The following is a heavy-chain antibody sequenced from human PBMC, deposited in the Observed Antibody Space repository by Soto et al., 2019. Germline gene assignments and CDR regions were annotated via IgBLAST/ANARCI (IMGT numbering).Heavy chain of an antibody. V-gene: IGHV3-23*01. CDR1: GFALTTYT. J-gene: IGHJ4*02. CDR3: AKDRHPVGLWDIDY. Sequence: PGGSLRLSCVASGFALTTYTVSWVRQAPGKGLEWVSSIIGSGGVTQYADSVRGRFTISRDNSENTLFLQMNGLRVDDTAIYYCAKDRHPVGLWDIDYWGQGTLVTVSS. D-gene: IGHD1-26*01. CDR2: IIGSGGVT.